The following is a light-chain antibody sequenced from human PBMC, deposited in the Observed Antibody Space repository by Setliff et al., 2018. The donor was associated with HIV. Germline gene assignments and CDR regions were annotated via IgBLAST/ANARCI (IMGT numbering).Light chain of an antibody. CDR1: SSDVGGYKY. Sequence: QSVLTQPAYVSGSPGQSITISCTGTSSDVGGYKYVSWYQQHPGKAPKLMIYEVSNRPSGVSNRFSGSKSGNTASLTISGLQAEDEADYYCSSYTSSSTPLVFGTGTKVTVL. J-gene: IGLJ1*01. CDR2: EVS. V-gene: IGLV2-14*01. CDR3: SSYTSSSTPLV.